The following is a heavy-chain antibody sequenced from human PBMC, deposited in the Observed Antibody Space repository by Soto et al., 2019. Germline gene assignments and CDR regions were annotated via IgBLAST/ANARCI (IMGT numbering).Heavy chain of an antibody. CDR2: IIGSSTYT. Sequence: EVQLVESGGGLVKPGGSLRLSCAASGFTFSSYTMNWVRQAPGKGLEWVSSIIGSSTYTYYADSVKGRFTISRDNAKNSLYLQMNSLRVQYTAVYYGAMVCGGECYPGYSGNGTMVTVSS. CDR1: GFTFSSYT. J-gene: IGHJ4*01. CDR3: AMVCGGECYPGY. V-gene: IGHV3-21*01. D-gene: IGHD2-21*01.